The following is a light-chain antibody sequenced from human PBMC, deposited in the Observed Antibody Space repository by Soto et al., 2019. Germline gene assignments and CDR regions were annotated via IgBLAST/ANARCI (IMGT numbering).Light chain of an antibody. CDR2: GAS. CDR1: QSVSSN. J-gene: IGKJ4*01. CDR3: LQHNSYLT. V-gene: IGKV3-15*01. Sequence: EVVMTQSPATLSVSPWERATLSCRASQSVSSNLAWYQQKPGQAPRLLIYGASTRAAGIPARFSGSGSGTDFTLTISSLQPEDFATYFCLQHNSYLTFGGGTKVDI.